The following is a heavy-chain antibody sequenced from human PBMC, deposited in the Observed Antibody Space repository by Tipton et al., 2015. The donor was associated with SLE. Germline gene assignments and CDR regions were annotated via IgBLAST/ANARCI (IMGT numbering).Heavy chain of an antibody. Sequence: SLRLSCAASGFIFSSFAMAWVRQAPGKGLEWVSSISSSSYYIYYADSVKGRFTISRDNAKKSLYLQMNSLRAEDTAVYYCARGFLGMKAAQYYFDYWGQGTLFTVSS. D-gene: IGHD6-25*01. CDR2: ISSSSYYI. CDR3: ARGFLGMKAAQYYFDY. CDR1: GFIFSSFA. J-gene: IGHJ4*02. V-gene: IGHV3-21*03.